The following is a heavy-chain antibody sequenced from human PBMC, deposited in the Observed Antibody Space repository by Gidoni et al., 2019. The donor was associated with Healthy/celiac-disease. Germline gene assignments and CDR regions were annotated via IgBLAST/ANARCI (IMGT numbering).Heavy chain of an antibody. Sequence: EVQLVESGGGLVKPGGSLRLSCAASGFTFSSYSMNWVRQAPGQGLEWVSSISSSSSYIYYADSVKGRFTISRDNAKNSLYLQMNSLRAEDTAVYYCARVGWELLRYGMDVWGQGTTVTVSS. CDR3: ARVGWELLRYGMDV. D-gene: IGHD1-26*01. CDR1: GFTFSSYS. CDR2: ISSSSSYI. J-gene: IGHJ6*02. V-gene: IGHV3-21*01.